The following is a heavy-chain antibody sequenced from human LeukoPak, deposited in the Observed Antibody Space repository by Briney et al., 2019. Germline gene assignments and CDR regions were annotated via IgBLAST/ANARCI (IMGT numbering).Heavy chain of an antibody. CDR3: ASSSRAGWLLYHYAFDY. J-gene: IGHJ4*02. D-gene: IGHD3-3*01. CDR1: GYTFTSYY. V-gene: IGHV1-46*01. Sequence: ASVKVSCKASGYTFTSYYMHWVRQAPGQGLEWMGIINPSGGSTSYARKFQGRVTMTRDTSTRPVYMELSSLRSEDTAVYYCASSSRAGWLLYHYAFDYWGQGTLVTVSS. CDR2: INPSGGST.